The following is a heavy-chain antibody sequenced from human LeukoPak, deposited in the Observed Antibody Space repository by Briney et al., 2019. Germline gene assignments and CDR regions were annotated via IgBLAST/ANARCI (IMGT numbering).Heavy chain of an antibody. D-gene: IGHD2-15*01. Sequence: GGSLRLSCAASGFTFSSYVIHWVRQAPGKGLEWVAVISYDGSNKYYADSVKGRFTISRDNSKNTLYLQMNSLRSEDTAVYYCASGCSNGSCPKTRVDYWGQGTLVTVSS. J-gene: IGHJ4*02. V-gene: IGHV3-30-3*01. CDR2: ISYDGSNK. CDR3: ASGCSNGSCPKTRVDY. CDR1: GFTFSSYV.